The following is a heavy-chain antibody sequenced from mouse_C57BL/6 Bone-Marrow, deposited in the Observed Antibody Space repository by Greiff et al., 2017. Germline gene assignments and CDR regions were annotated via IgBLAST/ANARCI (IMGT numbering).Heavy chain of an antibody. CDR2: INPGSGGT. J-gene: IGHJ4*01. V-gene: IGHV1-54*01. CDR1: GYAFTNYL. Sequence: QVQLKQSGAELVRPGTSVKVSCKASGYAFTNYLIEWVKQRPGQGLEWIGVINPGSGGTYYNEKFKGKATLTADNSSSTAYMQLSSLTSEDSAVYFCARLVPYYYAMDYWGQGTSVTVSS. CDR3: ARLVPYYYAMDY.